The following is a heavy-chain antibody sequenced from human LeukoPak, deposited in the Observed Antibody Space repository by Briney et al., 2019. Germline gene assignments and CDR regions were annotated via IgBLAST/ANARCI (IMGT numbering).Heavy chain of an antibody. V-gene: IGHV4-39*07. CDR3: ASSIVVAAHGGGWDY. D-gene: IGHD6-19*01. Sequence: SETLSLTCTVSGGSISSSSYYWGWIRQPPGKGLEWIGSIYYSGNTYYNLSLKSRVTISVDTSKNQFSLKLSSVTAADTAVYYCASSIVVAAHGGGWDYXXQGTLVTVSS. CDR2: IYYSGNT. J-gene: IGHJ4*02. CDR1: GGSISSSSYY.